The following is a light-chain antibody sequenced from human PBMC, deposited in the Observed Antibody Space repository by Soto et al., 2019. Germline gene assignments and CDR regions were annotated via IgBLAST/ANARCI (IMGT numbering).Light chain of an antibody. CDR1: QSVSSY. Sequence: EIVLTQSPATLSLSPGDRATLSCRASQSVSSYLAWYQQKPGQAPRLLIYDASNRATGIPARFSGSGSGTNFTLTISSLEPEDFAVYYCHQRSNWLWTFGQGTKVEIK. J-gene: IGKJ1*01. V-gene: IGKV3-11*01. CDR3: HQRSNWLWT. CDR2: DAS.